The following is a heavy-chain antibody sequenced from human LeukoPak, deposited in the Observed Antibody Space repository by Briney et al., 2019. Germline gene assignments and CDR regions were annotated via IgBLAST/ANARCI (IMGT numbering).Heavy chain of an antibody. V-gene: IGHV3-21*04. CDR3: ASRGYSGFWFDP. Sequence: PGGSLRLSCAASGFTFSSYSMNWVRQAPGKGLEWVSSISSSSSYIYYADSVKGRFTISRDNAKNSLYLQMNSLRAEDTAVYYCASRGYSGFWFDPWGQGTLVTVSS. CDR2: ISSSSSYI. J-gene: IGHJ5*02. CDR1: GFTFSSYS. D-gene: IGHD5-12*01.